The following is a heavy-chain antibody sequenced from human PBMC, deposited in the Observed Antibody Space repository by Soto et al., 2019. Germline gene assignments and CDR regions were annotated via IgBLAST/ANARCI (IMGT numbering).Heavy chain of an antibody. Sequence: EVQLVESGGDLVQPGGSLKLSCAATGFTFSGSAMHWVRQASGKWLEWVGHIRRRAKKYETVYAASVKGRFIISRDDSKNTAYLQMNSLKTDDTAVYYCTMTFDGSDYFSPDFEYWGQGTLVTVSS. V-gene: IGHV3-73*02. CDR2: IRRRAKKYET. CDR3: TMTFDGSDYFSPDFEY. J-gene: IGHJ4*02. D-gene: IGHD3-22*01. CDR1: GFTFSGSA.